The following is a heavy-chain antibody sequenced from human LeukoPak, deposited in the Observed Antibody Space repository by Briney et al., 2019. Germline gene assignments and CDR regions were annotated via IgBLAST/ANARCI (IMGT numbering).Heavy chain of an antibody. V-gene: IGHV3-30*19. Sequence: GGSPRLSCGASGFTFSSFGMHWLRQAPGKGLEWVAVISYDGSNKYYADSVKGRFTISRDNSKNTLYLQMNSLRAEDTAVYYCARRKGGYFDYWGQGTLVTVSS. CDR2: ISYDGSNK. CDR1: GFTFSSFG. J-gene: IGHJ4*02. CDR3: ARRKGGYFDY.